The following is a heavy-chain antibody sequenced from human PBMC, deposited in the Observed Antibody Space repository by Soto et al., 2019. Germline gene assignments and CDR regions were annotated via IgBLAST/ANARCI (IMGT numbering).Heavy chain of an antibody. CDR1: GFSFNTYE. J-gene: IGHJ4*02. D-gene: IGHD1-26*01. CDR3: AYGGSCDY. V-gene: IGHV3-48*03. CDR2: ISSSGSTI. Sequence: EVQLVESGGGLVQPGGSLRLSCAASGFSFNTYEMNWVHRAPGKGLEWVSYISSSGSTIYYADSVKGRFTVSRDNGKNSLYLQMNSLRAEDTAVYYCAYGGSCDYWGQGTQVTVSS.